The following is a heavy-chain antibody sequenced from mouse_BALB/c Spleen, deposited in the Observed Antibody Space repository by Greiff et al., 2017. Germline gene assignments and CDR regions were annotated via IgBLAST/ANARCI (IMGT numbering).Heavy chain of an antibody. CDR3: ARQITTATWYFDV. V-gene: IGHV3-2*02. Sequence: DVKLQESGPGLVKPSQSLSLTCTVTGYSITSDYAWNWIRQFPGNKLEWMGYISYSGSTSYNPSLKSRISITRDTSKNQFFLQLNSVTTEDTATYYCARQITTATWYFDVWGAGTTVTVSS. J-gene: IGHJ1*01. D-gene: IGHD1-2*01. CDR2: ISYSGST. CDR1: GYSITSDYA.